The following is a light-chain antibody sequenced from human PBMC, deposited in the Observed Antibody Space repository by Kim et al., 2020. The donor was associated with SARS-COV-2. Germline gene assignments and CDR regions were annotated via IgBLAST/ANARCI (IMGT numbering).Light chain of an antibody. Sequence: DIVMTQSPDSLAVSLGERATINCKSSRSLLSSSNNKNYLAWYQHKPGQPPKLLIYWASTRESGVPDRFSGSGSGTDFTLTISSLQAEDVAVYYCQEYYNAPRTFGQGTKVEIK. CDR3: QEYYNAPRT. CDR2: WAS. V-gene: IGKV4-1*01. CDR1: RSLLSSSNNKNY. J-gene: IGKJ1*01.